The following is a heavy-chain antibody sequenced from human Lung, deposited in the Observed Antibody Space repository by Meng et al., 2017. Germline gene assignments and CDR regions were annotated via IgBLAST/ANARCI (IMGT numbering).Heavy chain of an antibody. J-gene: IGHJ4*02. CDR3: ARDRQWLFDY. CDR2: IDPGNGNR. D-gene: IGHD6-19*01. Sequence: VHLVQSGLEVKKPGASVKVSCKASGYTFTTYGISWLRQAPGQGLEWMGWIDPGNGNRDFAEKVQDRLTMSNDTSSSTVYMELTRLTSDDTAVYYCARDRQWLFDYWGQGALVTVSS. CDR1: GYTFTTYG. V-gene: IGHV1-18*01.